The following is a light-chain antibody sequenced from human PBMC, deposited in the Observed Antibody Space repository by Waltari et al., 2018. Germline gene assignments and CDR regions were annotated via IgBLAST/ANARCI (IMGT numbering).Light chain of an antibody. CDR2: WAS. J-gene: IGKJ1*01. CDR1: QSVLYNSNKKNY. V-gene: IGKV4-1*01. Sequence: DIVMTQSPDSLALSLGERATINCKSGQSVLYNSNKKNYVAWYQQRPRQPPKLLISWASMREAGVPDRFSGSGSGTDFTLTISSLQAEDVAVYYCQQYYITPWAFGQGTKVEIK. CDR3: QQYYITPWA.